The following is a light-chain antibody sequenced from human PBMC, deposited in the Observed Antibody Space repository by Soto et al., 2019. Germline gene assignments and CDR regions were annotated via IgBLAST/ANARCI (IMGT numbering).Light chain of an antibody. CDR2: EAS. Sequence: DIQLTQSPSLLSASVVDRVTITCRASHDISAYLAWYQQKPGKAPKLMIYEASTLQSGVPSRLSGSGSGTEFTLTISGLLPEDFATYHCQRLNTLPFTFGQGTRLE. CDR3: QRLNTLPFT. V-gene: IGKV1-9*01. J-gene: IGKJ5*01. CDR1: HDISAY.